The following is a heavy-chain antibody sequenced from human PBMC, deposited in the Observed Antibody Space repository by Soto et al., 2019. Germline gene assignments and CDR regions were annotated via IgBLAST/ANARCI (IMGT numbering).Heavy chain of an antibody. Sequence: VASVKVSCKASGYTFTGYYMHWVRQAPGQGLEWMGWINPNSGGTNYAQKFQGRVTMTRDTSISTAYMELSRLRSDDTAVYYCARVSLRFLEWLLYESAFDIWGQGTMVTVSS. J-gene: IGHJ3*02. V-gene: IGHV1-2*02. D-gene: IGHD3-3*01. CDR2: INPNSGGT. CDR3: ARVSLRFLEWLLYESAFDI. CDR1: GYTFTGYY.